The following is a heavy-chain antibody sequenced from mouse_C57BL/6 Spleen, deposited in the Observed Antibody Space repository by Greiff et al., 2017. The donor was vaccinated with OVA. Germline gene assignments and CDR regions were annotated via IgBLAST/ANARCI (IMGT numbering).Heavy chain of an antibody. CDR2: IDTSDSET. Sequence: QVQLQQPGAELVRPGSSVKLSCKASGYTFTSYWLHWVKQRPIQGLEWIGNIDTSDSETHYNQKVKDKATLTVDKSSSTAYMQLSSLASEDSAVYYCARDGNFPCYAMDYWGQGTSVTVSS. D-gene: IGHD2-1*01. V-gene: IGHV1-52*01. J-gene: IGHJ4*01. CDR3: ARDGNFPCYAMDY. CDR1: GYTFTSYW.